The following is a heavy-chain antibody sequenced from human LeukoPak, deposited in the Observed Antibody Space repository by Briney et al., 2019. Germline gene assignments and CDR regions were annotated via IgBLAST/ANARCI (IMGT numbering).Heavy chain of an antibody. D-gene: IGHD1-26*01. CDR1: GYTFTGYY. CDR2: INPNSGGT. CDR3: AKAVSGSSQPFDY. Sequence: ASVKVSCKASGYTFTGYYMHWVRQAPGQGLEWMGWINPNSGGTNYARKFQGRVTMTRDTSISTAYMELSRLRSDDTAVYYCAKAVSGSSQPFDYWGQGNLVTVSS. V-gene: IGHV1-2*02. J-gene: IGHJ4*02.